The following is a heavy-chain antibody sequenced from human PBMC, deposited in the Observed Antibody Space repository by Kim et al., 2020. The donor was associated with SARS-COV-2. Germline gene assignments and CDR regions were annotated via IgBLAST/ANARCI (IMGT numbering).Heavy chain of an antibody. CDR3: AQARTGRKALGALAV. J-gene: IGHJ6*02. D-gene: IGHD3-9*01. CDR1: GLPFRPYA. V-gene: IGHV3-23*01. CDR2: ISTSGGTT. Sequence: SLRLSFSSSGLPFRPYAMSWVRQAPGKGLEWVAAISTSGGTTYDADAVKGRFAISRDNSETTLYLQMDSLRVGDTAVYYCAQARTGRKALGALAVGGQGTTGTVSS.